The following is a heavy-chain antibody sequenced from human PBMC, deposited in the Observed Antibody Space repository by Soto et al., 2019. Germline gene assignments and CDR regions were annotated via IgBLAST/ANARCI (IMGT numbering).Heavy chain of an antibody. D-gene: IGHD1-26*01. J-gene: IGHJ4*02. CDR2: IYYSGST. Sequence: SEPLSHTCSVGKGCICPYSWTRIQQPPGKGLEWIGFIYYSGSTSYNPSLKSRVTMSVDTSKNQFSLKLSSVTAADTAVYYCARYSGTYYVYWGQGTLVTVPS. V-gene: IGHV4-59*01. CDR1: KGCICPYS. CDR3: ARYSGTYYVY.